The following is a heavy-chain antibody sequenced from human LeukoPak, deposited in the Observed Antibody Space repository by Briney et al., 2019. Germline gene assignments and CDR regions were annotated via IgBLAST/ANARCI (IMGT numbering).Heavy chain of an antibody. V-gene: IGHV1-69*06. D-gene: IGHD3-10*01. J-gene: IGHJ6*04. CDR2: IIPIFGTA. CDR1: GGTFSSYA. CDR3: ARIPPYGSGSYSYYGMDV. Sequence: GSSVKVSCKASGGTFSSYAISWVRQAPGQGLEWMGGIIPIFGTANYAQKFQGRVTITADKSTSTDYMELSSLRSEDTAVYYCARIPPYGSGSYSYYGMDVWGKGTTVTVSS.